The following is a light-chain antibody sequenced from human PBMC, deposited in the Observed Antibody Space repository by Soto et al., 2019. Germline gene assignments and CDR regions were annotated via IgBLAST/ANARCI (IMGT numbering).Light chain of an antibody. CDR3: QQYYNWPLT. J-gene: IGKJ4*01. CDR2: SAS. V-gene: IGKV3-15*01. CDR1: QSFSSN. Sequence: EIMMTQSPATLSVSPGERATLSCWASQSFSSNLAWYQQKPGQAPRLLIHSASTRATGVPARFSGSGSAPPFTLPIGSLQAEDSAVNHCQQYYNWPLTSGGGTKVDIX.